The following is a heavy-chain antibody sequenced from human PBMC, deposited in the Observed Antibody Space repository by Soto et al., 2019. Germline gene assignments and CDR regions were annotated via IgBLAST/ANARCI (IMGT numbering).Heavy chain of an antibody. Sequence: LSLTCTVSGGSISSGGYYWSWIRQHPGEGLEWIGYIYYSGSTYYNPSLKSRVTISVDTSKNQFSLKLSSVTAADTAVYYCARDWGCSSGRSHYYSDFWGQGTLVTVSS. CDR1: GGSISSGGYY. CDR3: ARDWGCSSGRSHYYSDF. V-gene: IGHV4-31*03. CDR2: IYYSGST. J-gene: IGHJ4*02. D-gene: IGHD2-2*01.